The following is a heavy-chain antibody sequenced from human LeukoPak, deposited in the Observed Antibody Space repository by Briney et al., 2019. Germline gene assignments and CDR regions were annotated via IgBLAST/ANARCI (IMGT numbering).Heavy chain of an antibody. CDR2: IYYSGST. J-gene: IGHJ4*02. V-gene: IGHV4-59*01. CDR3: ARDAAGSRPFDY. Sequence: SETLSLTCTGSGGPISSYHWSWIRQPPGKGLEWIGYIYYSGSTNYNPSLKSRVTISVDTSKNQFSLKLSSVTAADTAVYYCARDAAGSRPFDYWGQGTLVTVSS. CDR1: GGPISSYH.